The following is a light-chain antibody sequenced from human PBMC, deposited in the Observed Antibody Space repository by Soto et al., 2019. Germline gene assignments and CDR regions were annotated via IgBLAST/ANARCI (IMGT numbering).Light chain of an antibody. J-gene: IGKJ5*01. CDR1: QSISRY. CDR3: QERSNLIT. CDR2: DAS. Sequence: EIVLTQSPATLSLSPGERATLSCRASQSISRYLAWYQQKPGQAPRLLIYDASSRATGIPARFSGSGSGTDFTLTISSLEPEDFAVYYCQERSNLITFGQGTRLEIK. V-gene: IGKV3-11*01.